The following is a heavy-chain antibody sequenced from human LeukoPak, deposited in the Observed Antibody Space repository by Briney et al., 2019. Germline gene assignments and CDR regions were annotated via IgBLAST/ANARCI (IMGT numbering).Heavy chain of an antibody. J-gene: IGHJ4*02. D-gene: IGHD1-26*01. CDR3: TRVGATILFDY. CDR1: GFTFTASA. Sequence: GGSLRLSRAASGFTFTASAMHWVRQASGKGLEGVGRIRSKANNYATAYAASVNDRFTISRDDSKNTAYLQMNSLKTEDTAVYYCTRVGATILFDYWGQGTLVTVSS. CDR2: IRSKANNYAT. V-gene: IGHV3-73*01.